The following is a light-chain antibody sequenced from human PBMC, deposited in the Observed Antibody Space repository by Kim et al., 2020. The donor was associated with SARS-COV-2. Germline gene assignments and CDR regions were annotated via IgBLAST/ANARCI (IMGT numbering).Light chain of an antibody. Sequence: DIQMTQSPSSLSASVGDRVTITCRASQSISNYLNWYQQKPGKAPKLLIYAASSLQSGVPSGFSGTGSGTDFTLTISSLQPEDFATYYCQQSYSTPLTFGPGTRLEIK. CDR1: QSISNY. CDR2: AAS. V-gene: IGKV1-39*01. CDR3: QQSYSTPLT. J-gene: IGKJ5*01.